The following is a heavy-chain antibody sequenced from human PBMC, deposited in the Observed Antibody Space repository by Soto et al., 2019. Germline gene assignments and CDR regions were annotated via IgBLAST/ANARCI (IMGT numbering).Heavy chain of an antibody. CDR2: IYYSGST. D-gene: IGHD3-22*01. CDR3: ARDKAYYYDNSGYNFYGMDV. V-gene: IGHV4-31*03. Sequence: PSETLSLTCTVSGGSISSGGYYWSWIRQHPGKGLEWIGYIYYSGSTYYNPSLKSRVTISVDTSKNQFSLKLSSVTAADTAVYYCARDKAYYYDNSGYNFYGMDVWGQGTTVTVSS. J-gene: IGHJ6*02. CDR1: GGSISSGGYY.